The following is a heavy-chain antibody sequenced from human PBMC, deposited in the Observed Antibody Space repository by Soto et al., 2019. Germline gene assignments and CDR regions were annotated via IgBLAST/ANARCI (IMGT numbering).Heavy chain of an antibody. D-gene: IGHD3-22*01. V-gene: IGHV4-31*03. CDR3: ARARSYYDSGGYLYYFDY. Sequence: SETLSLTCTVSGGSVSSGGYYWSWIRQHPGKGLEWIGYIYYSGSTYYNPSLKSRVTISVDTSKNQFSLKLSSVTAADTAVYYCARARSYYDSGGYLYYFDYWGQGTLVTSPQ. J-gene: IGHJ4*02. CDR2: IYYSGST. CDR1: GGSVSSGGYY.